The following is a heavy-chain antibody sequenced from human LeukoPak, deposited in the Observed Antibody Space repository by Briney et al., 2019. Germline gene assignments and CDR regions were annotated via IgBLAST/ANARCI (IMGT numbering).Heavy chain of an antibody. CDR3: ARVGTSITMIVVVIRHAFDP. CDR1: GGSISSCDYY. Sequence: SQTLSLTCTVSGGSISSCDYYWSWIRQPPGKGLEWIGYIHYRGSTFYNPSLKSRVTISVDTSKNQFSLNLSSVTAADTAVYYCARVGTSITMIVVVIRHAFDPWGQGTMVTVSS. V-gene: IGHV4-30-4*01. J-gene: IGHJ3*01. CDR2: IHYRGST. D-gene: IGHD3-22*01.